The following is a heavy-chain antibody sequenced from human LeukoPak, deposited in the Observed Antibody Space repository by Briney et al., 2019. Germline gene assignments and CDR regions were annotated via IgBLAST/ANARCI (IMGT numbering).Heavy chain of an antibody. D-gene: IGHD6-19*01. CDR2: ISGSGGST. V-gene: IGHV3-23*01. J-gene: IGHJ1*01. CDR1: GFTFSSYA. CDR3: AKDPWLTSEYFQH. Sequence: AGGSLRLSCAASGFTFSSYAMSWVRQAPGKGLEWVSAISGSGGSTYYADSVKGRFTISRDNSKNTLYLQINSLRAEDTAVYYCAKDPWLTSEYFQHWGQGTLVTVSS.